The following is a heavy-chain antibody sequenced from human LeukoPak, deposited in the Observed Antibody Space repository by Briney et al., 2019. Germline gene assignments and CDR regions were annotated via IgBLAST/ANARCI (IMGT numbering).Heavy chain of an antibody. CDR2: ISGSGGST. Sequence: TGGSLRLSCAASGFTFSSYAMSWVRQAPGKGLEWVSAISGSGGSTYYADSVKGRFTISRDNSKNTLYLQMNSLRAEDTAVYYCARGPLYDSWSGYYSPFDYWGQGTLVTVSS. CDR3: ARGPLYDSWSGYYSPFDY. CDR1: GFTFSSYA. D-gene: IGHD3-3*01. J-gene: IGHJ4*02. V-gene: IGHV3-23*01.